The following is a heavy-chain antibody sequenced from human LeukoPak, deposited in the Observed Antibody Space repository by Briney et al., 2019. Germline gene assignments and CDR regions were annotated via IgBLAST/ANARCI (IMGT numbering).Heavy chain of an antibody. V-gene: IGHV1-2*02. J-gene: IGHJ4*02. D-gene: IGHD7-27*01. CDR1: GYTFTGYY. CDR3: ARGAYSYWGSRVAY. Sequence: ASVKLSCKASGYTFTGYYMHWVRQAPGQGLEWMGWINPNSGDTNYAQKFQGRVTMTSDTSISTAYMELSRPTSDDTAVYYCARGAYSYWGSRVAYWGQGTLVIVS. CDR2: INPNSGDT.